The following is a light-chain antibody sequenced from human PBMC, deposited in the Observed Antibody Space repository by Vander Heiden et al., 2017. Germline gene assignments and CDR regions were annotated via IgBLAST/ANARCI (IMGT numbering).Light chain of an antibody. V-gene: IGKV3-20*01. J-gene: IGKJ1*01. CDR1: QSVSSSY. CDR3: QQYGSSPWT. CDR2: GAS. Sequence: EIVLTQSPGTLSLSPGERATLSCRASQSVSSSYLAWYQQKPGQAPRLLIYGASSRATGIPDSFSGSGSGTDFTLTISRLEPEDFAVYYCQQYGSSPWTFGQRTKVELK.